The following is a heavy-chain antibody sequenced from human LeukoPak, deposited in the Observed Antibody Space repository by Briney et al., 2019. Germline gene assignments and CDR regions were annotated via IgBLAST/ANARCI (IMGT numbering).Heavy chain of an antibody. CDR2: IHPSTGNP. D-gene: IGHD3-16*02. J-gene: IGHJ4*02. CDR3: ARAFQSLGGLSLPDY. V-gene: IGHV7-4-1*02. CDR1: GYTFTNYA. Sequence: ASVKVSCKASGYTFTNYAMNWVRQAPGQGLEWMGWIHPSTGNPTYAQGFTGRFVFSLDTSVSTTYLQIISLKAEDTAVYYCARAFQSLGGLSLPDYWGQGTLVTVSS.